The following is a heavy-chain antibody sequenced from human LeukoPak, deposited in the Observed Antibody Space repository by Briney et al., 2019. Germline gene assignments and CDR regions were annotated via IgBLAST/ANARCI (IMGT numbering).Heavy chain of an antibody. Sequence: KSSETLSLTCAVYGGSFSGYYWSWIRQPPGKGLEWIGEINHSGSTNYNPSLKSRVTMSVDTSKNQFSLKLSSVTAADTAVYYCARDAMYSSGWYAWGNWFDPWGQGTLVTVSS. V-gene: IGHV4-34*01. J-gene: IGHJ5*02. CDR1: GGSFSGYY. CDR2: INHSGST. CDR3: ARDAMYSSGWYAWGNWFDP. D-gene: IGHD6-19*01.